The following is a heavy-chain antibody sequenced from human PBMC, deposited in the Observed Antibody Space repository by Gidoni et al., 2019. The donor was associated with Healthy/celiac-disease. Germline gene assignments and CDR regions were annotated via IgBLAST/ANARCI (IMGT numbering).Heavy chain of an antibody. V-gene: IGHV7-4-1*02. J-gene: IGHJ4*02. D-gene: IGHD3-22*01. CDR3: AREGYYYDSSGYYTRYFDY. Sequence: QVQLVQSGSELKKPGASVKVSCKASGYTFTSYAMNWVRQAPGQGLEWMGWINTNTGNPTYAQGFTGRFVFSLDTSVSTAYLQISSLKAEDTAVYYCAREGYYYDSSGYYTRYFDYWGQGTLVTVSS. CDR2: INTNTGNP. CDR1: GYTFTSYA.